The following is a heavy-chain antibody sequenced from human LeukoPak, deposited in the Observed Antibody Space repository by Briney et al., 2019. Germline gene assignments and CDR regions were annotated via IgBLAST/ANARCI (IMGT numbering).Heavy chain of an antibody. Sequence: PSETLSLTCAVSGGSISSSSHYWGWVRQPPGTGLEWIGNIFYNGLTYYNSSLKSRVTISVDTSKNEFSLKVSSVTAADTAVYYCARCDDFWSGYGFLDYWGQGVLVTVSS. CDR1: GGSISSSSHY. CDR2: IFYNGLT. CDR3: ARCDDFWSGYGFLDY. V-gene: IGHV4-39*01. D-gene: IGHD3-3*01. J-gene: IGHJ4*02.